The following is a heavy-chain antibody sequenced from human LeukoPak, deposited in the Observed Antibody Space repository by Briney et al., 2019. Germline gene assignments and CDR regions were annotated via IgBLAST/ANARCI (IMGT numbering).Heavy chain of an antibody. V-gene: IGHV1-46*01. J-gene: IGHJ4*02. D-gene: IGHD1-26*01. CDR3: ARAGSGTFRDFGY. CDR2: INPSGGGT. CDR1: GYTFTNYY. Sequence: ASVKVSCKASGYTFTNYYMHWVRQAPGQGLEWMGVINPSGGGTSYAQKFQGRVTMTRDTSTSTVYTVYMELSSLRSEDTAVYYCARAGSGTFRDFGYWGQGTLVTVSS.